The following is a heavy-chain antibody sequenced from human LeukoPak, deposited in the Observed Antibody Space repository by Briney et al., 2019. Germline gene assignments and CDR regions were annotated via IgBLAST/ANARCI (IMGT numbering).Heavy chain of an antibody. V-gene: IGHV4-34*01. CDR3: ASSVVVTAIGTSNFDY. J-gene: IGHJ4*02. CDR1: GGPFSGYY. Sequence: SETLSLTCAVYGGPFSGYYWSWIRQPPGKGLEWIGEINHSGSTNYNPSLKSRVTISVDTSKNQFSRKLSSVTAADTAVYYCASSVVVTAIGTSNFDYWGQGTLVTVSS. D-gene: IGHD2-21*02. CDR2: INHSGST.